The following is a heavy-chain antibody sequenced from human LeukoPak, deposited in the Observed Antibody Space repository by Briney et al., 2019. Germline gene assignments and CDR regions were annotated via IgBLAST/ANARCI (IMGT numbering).Heavy chain of an antibody. Sequence: SETLSLTCTVSGGSISSGSYYWSWIRQPAGKGLEWIGRIYTSGSTNYNPSLKSRVTISVDTSKNQFSLKLSSVTAADTAVYYCARGSGLYSNLDYWGQGTLVTVSS. J-gene: IGHJ4*02. CDR3: ARGSGLYSNLDY. CDR1: GGSISSGSYY. D-gene: IGHD4-11*01. CDR2: IYTSGST. V-gene: IGHV4-61*02.